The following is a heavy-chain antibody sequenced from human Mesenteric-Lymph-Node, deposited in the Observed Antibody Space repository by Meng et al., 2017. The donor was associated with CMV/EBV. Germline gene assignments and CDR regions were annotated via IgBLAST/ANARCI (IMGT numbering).Heavy chain of an antibody. J-gene: IGHJ4*02. V-gene: IGHV4-61*01. D-gene: IGHD2-2*01. Sequence: SETLSLTCTVSGGSVSSDSYYWTWIRQPPGKGLEWIGYIYYSGNTNYNPSLKSRVTISLDTSKNQFSLKLSSVTAADTAVYYCARGSWYQLLIPNFDYWGQGTLVTVSS. CDR2: IYYSGNT. CDR1: GGSVSSDSYY. CDR3: ARGSWYQLLIPNFDY.